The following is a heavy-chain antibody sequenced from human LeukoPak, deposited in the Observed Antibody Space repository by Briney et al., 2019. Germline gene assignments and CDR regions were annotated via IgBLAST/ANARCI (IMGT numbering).Heavy chain of an antibody. CDR2: IYYSRST. D-gene: IGHD6-19*01. Sequence: SETLSLTCTVSGGSISSYYWSWIRQPPGKGLEWVWYIYYSRSTIYNPSLKRRGTISSETSKNQFSLQLISVTAAETAMYYCARGDGSGWYLWFEPWGQGTLVTVSS. V-gene: IGHV4-59*01. J-gene: IGHJ5*02. CDR3: ARGDGSGWYLWFEP. CDR1: GGSISSYY.